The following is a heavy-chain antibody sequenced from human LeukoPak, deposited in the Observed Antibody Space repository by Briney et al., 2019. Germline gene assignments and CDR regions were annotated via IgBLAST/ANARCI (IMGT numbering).Heavy chain of an antibody. CDR1: GGSISSGGYY. D-gene: IGHD2-2*01. CDR3: ARDRIVVVPAGEYNWFDP. V-gene: IGHV4-31*03. CDR2: IYYSGST. Sequence: SETLSLTCTVSGGSISSGGYYWSWIRQHPGTGLEWIGYIYYSGSTYYNPSLKSRVTISVDTSKNQFSLKLSSVTAADTAVYYCARDRIVVVPAGEYNWFDPWGQGTLVTVSS. J-gene: IGHJ5*02.